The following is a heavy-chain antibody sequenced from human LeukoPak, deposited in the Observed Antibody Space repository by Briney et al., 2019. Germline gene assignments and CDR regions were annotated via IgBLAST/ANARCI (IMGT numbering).Heavy chain of an antibody. J-gene: IGHJ4*02. Sequence: GGSLRLSCEASGFTFSSYAMSWVRQAPGRGLEWVSTISGSGGGTYYADSVKGRFTISRDNSKNTVYLQMNSLRAEDTAVYYCAKNRGPMLGDYWGQGALVTVSS. V-gene: IGHV3-23*01. CDR3: AKNRGPMLGDY. CDR1: GFTFSSYA. D-gene: IGHD3-10*02. CDR2: ISGSGGGT.